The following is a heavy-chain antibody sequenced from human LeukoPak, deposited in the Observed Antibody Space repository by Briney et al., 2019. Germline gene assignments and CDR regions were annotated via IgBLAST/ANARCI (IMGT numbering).Heavy chain of an antibody. V-gene: IGHV3-23*01. D-gene: IGHD3-9*01. J-gene: IGHJ4*02. CDR3: AKSKWILTGYCLDY. CDR1: GFTFSSYS. CDR2: ISGSGGST. Sequence: GGSLRLSCAASGFTFSSYSMSWVRQAPGKGLEWVSAISGSGGSTYYADSVKGRFTISRDNSKNTLYLQMSSLRAEDTAVYYCAKSKWILTGYCLDYWGQGTLVTVSS.